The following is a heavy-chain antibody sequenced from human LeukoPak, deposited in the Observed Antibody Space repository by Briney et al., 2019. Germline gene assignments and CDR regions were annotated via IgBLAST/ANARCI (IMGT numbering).Heavy chain of an antibody. D-gene: IGHD6-6*01. CDR3: AKGLAARPGYYYYGMDV. CDR2: ISGSGGST. J-gene: IGHJ6*02. V-gene: IGHV3-23*01. CDR1: GFTFSSYA. Sequence: GGSLRLSCAAPGFTFSSYAMSWVRQAPGNGLEWVSAISGSGGSTYYADSVKGRFTISRDNSKNTLYLQMNSLSAEDTAVYYCAKGLAARPGYYYYGMDVWGQGTTVTVSS.